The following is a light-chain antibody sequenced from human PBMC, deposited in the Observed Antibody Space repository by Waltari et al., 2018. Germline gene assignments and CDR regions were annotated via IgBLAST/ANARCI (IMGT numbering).Light chain of an antibody. V-gene: IGLV2-14*03. CDR3: SSYISSSTLEL. J-gene: IGLJ2*01. CDR1: SSDVVASNY. CDR2: DVS. Sequence: QSALTQPASVSGSPGQSLTIPCTGTSSDVVASNYASWYQQPPGKAPKLIIFDVSNRPSGVSNRFSGSKSGNTASLTISGLQAEDEADYYCSSYISSSTLELFGGGTSLTVL.